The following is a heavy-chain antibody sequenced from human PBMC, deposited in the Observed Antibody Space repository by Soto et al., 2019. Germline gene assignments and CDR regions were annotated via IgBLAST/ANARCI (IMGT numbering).Heavy chain of an antibody. Sequence: PGESLKLSCKGSGYSFTSYWIGWVRQMPGKGLEWMGIIYPGDSDTRYSPSFQGQVTISADKSISTAYLQWSSLKASDTAMYYCARMGITGTRVVGAFDIWGQGTMVTVSS. J-gene: IGHJ3*02. CDR2: IYPGDSDT. D-gene: IGHD1-20*01. V-gene: IGHV5-51*01. CDR1: GYSFTSYW. CDR3: ARMGITGTRVVGAFDI.